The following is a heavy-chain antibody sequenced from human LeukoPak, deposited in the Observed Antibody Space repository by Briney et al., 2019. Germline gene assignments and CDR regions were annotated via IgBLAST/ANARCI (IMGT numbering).Heavy chain of an antibody. CDR3: ARVTLTGYGSGCLDY. D-gene: IGHD6-19*01. Sequence: GGSLRLSCAASGFTFSRYWMSWVRQAPGKGLEWVANIKQDGSEKYYVDSVKGRFTISRDNAKNSLSLQMNSLRAEDTAVYYCARVTLTGYGSGCLDYWGQGTLVTVSS. CDR2: IKQDGSEK. J-gene: IGHJ4*02. V-gene: IGHV3-7*01. CDR1: GFTFSRYW.